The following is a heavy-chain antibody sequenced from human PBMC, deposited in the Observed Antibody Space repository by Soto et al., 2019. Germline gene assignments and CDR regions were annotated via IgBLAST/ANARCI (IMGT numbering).Heavy chain of an antibody. Sequence: SETRSRTWTVSGDSISSPHYYWTWIRQPPGKVLEWVGYIYYTGNNFYNPALKSRVAMSVDPSTNQFSLKLASVTDADTAVYFCAREPKQNYDSSPWNGGFDSWGPGTLVTVSS. D-gene: IGHD3-22*01. CDR3: AREPKQNYDSSPWNGGFDS. CDR1: GDSISSPHYY. CDR2: IYYTGNN. V-gene: IGHV4-30-4*01. J-gene: IGHJ4*02.